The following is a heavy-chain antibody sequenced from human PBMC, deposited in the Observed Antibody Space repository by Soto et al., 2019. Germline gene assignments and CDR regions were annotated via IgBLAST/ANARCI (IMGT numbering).Heavy chain of an antibody. CDR2: IYVSGST. V-gene: IGHV4-61*01. Sequence: QVQLQESGPGLVKPSETLSLTCTVSGGSVSSSNYYWSWIRQPPGKGLEWIGYIYVSGSTNYNPSLKSRVTTSVDTSKNQSPRKRGSGPAADTAVYYCARTRETGRKNTWSDPWGQGTLVTVPS. CDR1: GGSVSSSNYY. D-gene: IGHD1-1*01. CDR3: ARTRETGRKNTWSDP. J-gene: IGHJ5*02.